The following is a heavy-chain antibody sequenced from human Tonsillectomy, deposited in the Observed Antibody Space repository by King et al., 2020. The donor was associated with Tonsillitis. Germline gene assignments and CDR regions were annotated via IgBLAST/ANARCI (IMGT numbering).Heavy chain of an antibody. Sequence: QLVQSGAEVKKPGASVKVSCKASGYTFTSYGISWVRQAPGQGLEWMGWISVYNGNRNYAQKLQGIVTMTTDTSTSTAYMELRSLRSDDTAVYYCARDQRGTYYYDSSGYSPFDYWGQGTLVTVSS. D-gene: IGHD3-22*01. J-gene: IGHJ4*02. CDR1: GYTFTSYG. CDR2: ISVYNGNR. V-gene: IGHV1-18*01. CDR3: ARDQRGTYYYDSSGYSPFDY.